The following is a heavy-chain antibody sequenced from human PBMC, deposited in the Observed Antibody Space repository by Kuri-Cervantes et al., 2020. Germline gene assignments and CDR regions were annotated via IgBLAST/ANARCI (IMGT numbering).Heavy chain of an antibody. CDR1: GFTFSDYG. Sequence: ETLKLSCAASGFTFSDYGMHWVRQAPEKGLEWVAYISSGSSTIYYADTVKGRFTISRDNAKNTLFLQMTSLRSEDTAVYYCASITGTTEWFDPWGQGTLVTVSS. V-gene: IGHV3-48*01. D-gene: IGHD1-20*01. CDR2: ISSGSSTI. J-gene: IGHJ5*02. CDR3: ASITGTTEWFDP.